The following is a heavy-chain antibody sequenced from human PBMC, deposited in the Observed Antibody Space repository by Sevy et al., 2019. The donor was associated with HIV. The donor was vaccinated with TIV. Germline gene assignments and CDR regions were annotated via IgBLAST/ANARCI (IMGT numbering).Heavy chain of an antibody. CDR2: ISTYNSIR. V-gene: IGHV1-18*01. J-gene: IGHJ5*02. Sequence: ASVKVSCKASGYTFTSYGISWVRQAPGQGLEWMGWISTYNSIRNSAQKFQDRVTMTTDTSTSTAYMELRSLRSDDTAVYYCAGSTQLACRNNGFDPWGQGTLVTVSS. CDR1: GYTFTSYG. CDR3: AGSTQLACRNNGFDP. D-gene: IGHD5-12*01.